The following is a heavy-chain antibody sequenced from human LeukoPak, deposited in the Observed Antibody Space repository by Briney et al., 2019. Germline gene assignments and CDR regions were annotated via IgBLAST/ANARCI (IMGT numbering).Heavy chain of an antibody. Sequence: SETLSLTCTVSGGSISSGGYYWSWIRQHPGKGLEWIGYIYYSGSTYYNPSLKSRVTISVDTSKNQFSLKLSSVTAADTAVYYCARRVDYGSGSKTVGWFDPWGQGTLATVSS. J-gene: IGHJ5*02. CDR3: ARRVDYGSGSKTVGWFDP. V-gene: IGHV4-31*03. D-gene: IGHD3-10*01. CDR2: IYYSGST. CDR1: GGSISSGGYY.